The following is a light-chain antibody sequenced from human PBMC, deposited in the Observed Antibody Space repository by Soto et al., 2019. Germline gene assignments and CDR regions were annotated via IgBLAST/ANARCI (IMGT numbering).Light chain of an antibody. CDR3: SSYAGSNNLV. CDR2: GVS. Sequence: QSVLTQPASVSGSPGQSITISCTGTSSDVGAYKYVSWYQQHPGKVPKLIIYGVSNRPSGVSNRFSGSKSGNTAFLTISGLQPEDEADYYCSSYAGSNNLVFGGGTKVTVL. V-gene: IGLV2-14*03. CDR1: SSDVGAYKY. J-gene: IGLJ2*01.